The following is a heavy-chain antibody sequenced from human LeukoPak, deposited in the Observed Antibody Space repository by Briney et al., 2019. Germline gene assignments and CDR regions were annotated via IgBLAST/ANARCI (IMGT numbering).Heavy chain of an antibody. V-gene: IGHV3-74*01. Sequence: GGSLRLSCAGSGFVFSDYSLHWVRQGPGKGLTWISRISGDGTGAIYADSVRGRFTMSRDNAKNSVYLQMNSLRAEDTAVYYCARVAVAAPDYWGQGTLVTVSS. CDR3: ARVAVAAPDY. J-gene: IGHJ4*02. CDR1: GFVFSDYS. CDR2: ISGDGTGA. D-gene: IGHD6-19*01.